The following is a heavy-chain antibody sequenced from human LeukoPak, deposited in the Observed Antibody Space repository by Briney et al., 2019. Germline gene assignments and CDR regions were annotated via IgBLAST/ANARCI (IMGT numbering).Heavy chain of an antibody. D-gene: IGHD6-19*01. V-gene: IGHV1-18*01. CDR2: ISAYNGNT. CDR3: ARDPSNTSGWMTWFDP. Sequence: ASVKVSCKASGYTFTSYGISWVRQAPGQGLEWMGWISAYNGNTNYAQKLQGRVTMTTDTSTSTAYMELRSLTSDDTAVYYCARDPSNTSGWMTWFDPWGQGTLVTVSS. CDR1: GYTFTSYG. J-gene: IGHJ5*02.